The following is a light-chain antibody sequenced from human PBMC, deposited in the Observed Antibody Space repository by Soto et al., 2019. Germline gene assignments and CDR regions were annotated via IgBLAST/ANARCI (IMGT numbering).Light chain of an antibody. Sequence: DIQMTQSPSSLSASVGDRVTITCRASQSIASYLNWYQQKPGKAPKLLLYAASSLQSGVPSRFSGSGSGTAFTLTISSLQPDDFATYYCQQSYSTLTFGPGTKVDIK. CDR3: QQSYSTLT. V-gene: IGKV1-39*01. CDR1: QSIASY. CDR2: AAS. J-gene: IGKJ3*01.